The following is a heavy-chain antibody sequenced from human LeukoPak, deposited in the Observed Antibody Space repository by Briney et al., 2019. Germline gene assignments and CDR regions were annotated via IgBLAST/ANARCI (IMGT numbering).Heavy chain of an antibody. CDR2: INPNSGGT. J-gene: IGHJ4*02. Sequence: GASVKVSCEASGYTFTGYYMHWVRQAPGQGLEWMGWINPNSGGTNYAQKFQGRVTMTRDTSISTAYMELSRLRSDDTAVYYCARTLGELSTFFDYWGQGTLVTVSS. CDR1: GYTFTGYY. V-gene: IGHV1-2*02. CDR3: ARTLGELSTFFDY. D-gene: IGHD3-16*02.